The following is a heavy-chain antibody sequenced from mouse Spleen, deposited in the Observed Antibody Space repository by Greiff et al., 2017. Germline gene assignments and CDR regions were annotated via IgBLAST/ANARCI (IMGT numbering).Heavy chain of an antibody. CDR2: ISYDGSN. Sequence: EVQLVESGPGLVKPSQSLSLTCSVTGYSITSGYYWNWIRQFPGNKLEWMGYISYDGSNNYNPSLKNRISITRDTSKNQFFLKLNSVTTEDTATYYCAREGTGTWFDYWGQGTTLTVSS. V-gene: IGHV3-6*01. J-gene: IGHJ2*01. D-gene: IGHD4-1*01. CDR1: GYSITSGYY. CDR3: AREGTGTWFDY.